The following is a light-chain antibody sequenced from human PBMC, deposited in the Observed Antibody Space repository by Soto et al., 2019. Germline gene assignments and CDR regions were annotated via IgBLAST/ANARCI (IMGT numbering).Light chain of an antibody. Sequence: DIHITQSPSSLSASVGDRVTITCRASQSISSYLNWYHQKPGKAPKLLIYAASSLQSGVPSRFSGSGSGTDFTLTISSLQPEDFATYYCQQSYSTTITFGQGTRLEI. V-gene: IGKV1-39*01. J-gene: IGKJ5*01. CDR1: QSISSY. CDR3: QQSYSTTIT. CDR2: AAS.